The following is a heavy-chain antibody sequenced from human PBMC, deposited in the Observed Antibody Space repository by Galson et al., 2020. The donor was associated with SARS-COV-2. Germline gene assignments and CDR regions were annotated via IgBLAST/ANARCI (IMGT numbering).Heavy chain of an antibody. CDR2: ISYDGGNK. V-gene: IGHV3-30*16. CDR1: EFPFSNYA. CDR3: ARDQWVIRMDRGLILGHYFYCDMDV. D-gene: IGHD3-10*01. Sequence: GGSLSLPCVASEFPFSNYALHWVRQAPGKGLEWVEVISYDGGNKYYADSVKGRFPISRDNSKNTVYLQMNSLRPEDTAVYYCARDQWVIRMDRGLILGHYFYCDMDVWGQGTTVTVSS. J-gene: IGHJ6*02.